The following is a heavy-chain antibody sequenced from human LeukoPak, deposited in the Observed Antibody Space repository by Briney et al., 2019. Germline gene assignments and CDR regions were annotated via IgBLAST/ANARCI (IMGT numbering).Heavy chain of an antibody. Sequence: PGGSLRLSCAASGFTFSSYAMSWVRQAPGKGLEWVSAISGSGGSTYYADSVKGRFTISRDNSKNTLYLQMNSLRAEDTAVYYCAKGIGDYYYYGMDVWGQGTTVTVSS. CDR2: ISGSGGST. CDR3: AKGIGDYYYYGMDV. J-gene: IGHJ6*02. V-gene: IGHV3-23*01. D-gene: IGHD3-16*02. CDR1: GFTFSSYA.